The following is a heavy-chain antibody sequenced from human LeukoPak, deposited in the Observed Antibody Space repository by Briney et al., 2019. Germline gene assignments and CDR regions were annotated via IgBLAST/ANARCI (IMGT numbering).Heavy chain of an antibody. J-gene: IGHJ4*02. D-gene: IGHD5-18*01. V-gene: IGHV1-24*01. CDR2: FDPEDGET. CDR1: GYTLTELS. CDR3: YADTAMEQRVDY. Sequence: ASVKVSCKVSGYTLTELSMHWVRQAPGKGLEWMGGFDPEDGETIYAQKFQGRVTMTEDTSTDTAYMELSSLRSEDTAVYYCYADTAMEQRVDYWGQGTLVTVSS.